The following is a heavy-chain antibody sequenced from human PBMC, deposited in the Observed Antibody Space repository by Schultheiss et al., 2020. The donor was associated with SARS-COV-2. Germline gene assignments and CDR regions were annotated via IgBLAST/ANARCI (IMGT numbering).Heavy chain of an antibody. J-gene: IGHJ4*02. CDR3: AEEIIVGAIDY. Sequence: GGSLRLSCAASGFTFSTYEMSWIRQAPGKGLEWVSAISGSGGSTYYADSVKGRFTISRDNSKNTLYLQMNSLRAEDTAVYYCAEEIIVGAIDYWGQGTLVTVSS. CDR1: GFTFSTYE. V-gene: IGHV3-23*01. D-gene: IGHD1-26*01. CDR2: ISGSGGST.